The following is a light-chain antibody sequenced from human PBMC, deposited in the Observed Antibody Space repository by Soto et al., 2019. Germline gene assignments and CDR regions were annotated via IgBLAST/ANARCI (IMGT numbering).Light chain of an antibody. Sequence: IQVTQSPSSLSSSVGDRVTISCRASQDIKNYLNWYQRKPGTAPRLLIYAASILHSGVPSTFSASGSGTDFALNISSLQADDFGTYYCQQGFSLPWTFGQGTKVDI. CDR2: AAS. J-gene: IGKJ1*01. CDR3: QQGFSLPWT. V-gene: IGKV1-39*01. CDR1: QDIKNY.